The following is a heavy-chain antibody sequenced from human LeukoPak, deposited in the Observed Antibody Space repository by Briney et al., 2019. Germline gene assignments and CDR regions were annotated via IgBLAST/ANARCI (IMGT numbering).Heavy chain of an antibody. CDR2: ISADGPT. CDR3: AKPPMTTVTTSGY. CDR1: GFTFSSSP. J-gene: IGHJ4*02. D-gene: IGHD4-17*01. V-gene: IGHV3-23*01. Sequence: TGGSLRLSCAASGFTFSSSPMSWVRQAPGKGLDWVSSISADGPTYYADSVKGRFTISRDNSKNTLYLQMNSLRAEDTAVYYCAKPPMTTVTTSGYWGQGTLVTVSS.